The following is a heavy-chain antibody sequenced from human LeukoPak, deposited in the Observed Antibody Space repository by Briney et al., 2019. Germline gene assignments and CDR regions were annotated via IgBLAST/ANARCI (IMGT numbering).Heavy chain of an antibody. CDR3: ASVVQYYDSSGIAS. Sequence: PGGSLRLSCAASGFTLRSYAMSWVRQSPGKGLEWVSAISDSCGSTYYADSVKGRFTISKDNANNSLYLKMNRLRVEETDVYDCASVVQYYDSSGIASWGQGTLVTVS. J-gene: IGHJ4*02. CDR2: ISDSCGST. V-gene: IGHV3-23*01. D-gene: IGHD3-22*01. CDR1: GFTLRSYA.